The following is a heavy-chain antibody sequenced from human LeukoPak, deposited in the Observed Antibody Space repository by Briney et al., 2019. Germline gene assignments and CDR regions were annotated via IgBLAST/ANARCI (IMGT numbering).Heavy chain of an antibody. V-gene: IGHV3-30*18. Sequence: GGSLRLSCAASGFTFSSYGMHWGRQAPGKGLEWVAVISYDGSNKYYADSVKGRFTISRDNSKNTLYLQMNSLGAEDTAVYYCAKYSGSYYSPIDYWGQGTLVTVSS. CDR2: ISYDGSNK. CDR1: GFTFSSYG. J-gene: IGHJ4*02. CDR3: AKYSGSYYSPIDY. D-gene: IGHD1-26*01.